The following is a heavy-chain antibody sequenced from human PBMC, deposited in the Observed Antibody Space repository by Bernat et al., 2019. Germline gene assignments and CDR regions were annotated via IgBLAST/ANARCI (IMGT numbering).Heavy chain of an antibody. J-gene: IGHJ4*02. D-gene: IGHD3-9*01. V-gene: IGHV4-39*01. Sequence: QLQLQESGPGLVTPSETLSLTCTVSGDSMSSGNYFWGWVRQPPGKGLEWIGSIIYTGSPDYSPSLKSRVTISVDTSKTQFSLKLSSVTAADTAVYYCARYKRFADYVDCWGQGTLVTVSS. CDR2: IIYTGSP. CDR3: ARYKRFADYVDC. CDR1: GDSMSSGNYF.